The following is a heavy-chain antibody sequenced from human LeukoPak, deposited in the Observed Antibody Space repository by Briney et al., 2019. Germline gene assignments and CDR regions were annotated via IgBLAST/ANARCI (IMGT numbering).Heavy chain of an antibody. J-gene: IGHJ4*02. V-gene: IGHV3-30-3*01. D-gene: IGHD3-16*01. CDR2: ISYDGSNK. CDR1: GFTFSSYA. CDR3: ASGGNYYFDY. Sequence: SGGSLRPSCAASGFTFSSYAMHWVRQAPGKGLEWVAVISYDGSNKYYADSVKGRFTISRDNSKNTLYLQMNSLRAEDTAVYYCASGGNYYFDYWGQGTLVTVSS.